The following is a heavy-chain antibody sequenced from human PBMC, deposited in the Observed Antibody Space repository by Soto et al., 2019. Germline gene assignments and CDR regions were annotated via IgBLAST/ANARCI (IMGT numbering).Heavy chain of an antibody. Sequence: ASVKVSCKASGNTFASHGFSWVRQAPGQGLEWMGWISGFNGQTNYALKFQGRVTLTTDTSTSTAYMELRSLRSDDTAVYFCARVDPRGVAVVRDYWGQGXLVTVSS. CDR2: ISGFNGQT. CDR3: ARVDPRGVAVVRDY. J-gene: IGHJ4*02. D-gene: IGHD3-10*01. V-gene: IGHV1-18*01. CDR1: GNTFASHG.